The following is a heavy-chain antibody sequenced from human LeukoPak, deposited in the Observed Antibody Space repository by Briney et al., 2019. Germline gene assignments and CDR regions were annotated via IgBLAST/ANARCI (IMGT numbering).Heavy chain of an antibody. V-gene: IGHV1-18*04. CDR2: ISAYNGNT. CDR3: ARDRDYYGSGSYYSKIDY. J-gene: IGHJ4*02. Sequence: GASVKVSCKASGYTFTSYGISWVRQATGQGLEWMGWISAYNGNTNYVQKLQGRVTMTTDTSTSTAYMELRSLRSDDTAVYYCARDRDYYGSGSYYSKIDYWGQGTLVTVSS. CDR1: GYTFTSYG. D-gene: IGHD3-10*01.